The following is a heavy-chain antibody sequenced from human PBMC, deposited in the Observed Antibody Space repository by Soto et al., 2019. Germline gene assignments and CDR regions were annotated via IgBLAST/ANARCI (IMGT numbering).Heavy chain of an antibody. J-gene: IGHJ4*02. Sequence: EVQLLESGGGLVQPGGSLRLSCAASGFTFSSYAMSWVRQAPGKGLEWVSAISGSGGSTYYADSVKGRFTISRDNSKNTLYLQMNSLRAEDTAVYYCATDLRYYYDSSGYVHWGQGTLVTVSS. D-gene: IGHD3-22*01. CDR2: ISGSGGST. V-gene: IGHV3-23*01. CDR3: ATDLRYYYDSSGYVH. CDR1: GFTFSSYA.